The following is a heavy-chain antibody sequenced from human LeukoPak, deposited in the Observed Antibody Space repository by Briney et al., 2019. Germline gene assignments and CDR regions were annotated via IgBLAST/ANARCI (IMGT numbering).Heavy chain of an antibody. V-gene: IGHV1-24*01. CDR3: ATSLLWFGEFVDY. CDR2: FDPEDGET. J-gene: IGHJ4*02. CDR1: GYTLTELS. D-gene: IGHD3-10*01. Sequence: GASVKVSCKVSGYTLTELSMHWVLQAPGKGLEWMGGFDPEDGETIYAQKFQGRVTMTEDTSTDTAYMELSSLRSEDTAVYYCATSLLWFGEFVDYWGQGTLVTVSS.